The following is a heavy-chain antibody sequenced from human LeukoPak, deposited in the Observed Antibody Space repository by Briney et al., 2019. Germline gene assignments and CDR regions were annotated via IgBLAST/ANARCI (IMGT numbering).Heavy chain of an antibody. V-gene: IGHV3-48*02. J-gene: IGHJ4*02. CDR2: ISSSSTII. CDR1: GFTFSSYA. CDR3: AREPLDY. Sequence: QTGGSLRLSCAASGFTFSSYAMSWVRQAPGKGLEWVSYISSSSTIIYNADSVKGRFTISRDNAKNSLFLQMNSLRDEDTAVYYCAREPLDYWGQGTLVTVSS.